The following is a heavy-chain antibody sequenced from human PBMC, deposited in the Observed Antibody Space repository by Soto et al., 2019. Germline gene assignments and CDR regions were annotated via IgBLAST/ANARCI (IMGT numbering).Heavy chain of an antibody. J-gene: IGHJ5*02. CDR2: IFHSGST. D-gene: IGHD2-15*01. V-gene: IGHV4-31*03. CDR1: RAYINSGGFY. Sequence: SETLSLTCSVSRAYINSGGFYYSWIRQPPGKGLEWLGYIFHSGSTLYNPSLRGRLTLSADTSRNQLSLYLTSVTAADTAVYYCVRGGIAGHWFDPWGQGILVTVSS. CDR3: VRGGIAGHWFDP.